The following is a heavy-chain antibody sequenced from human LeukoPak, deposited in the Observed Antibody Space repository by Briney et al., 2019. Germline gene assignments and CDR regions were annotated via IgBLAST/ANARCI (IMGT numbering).Heavy chain of an antibody. D-gene: IGHD2-2*01. CDR2: INHSGST. V-gene: IGHV4-34*01. Sequence: PSETLSLTCAVYGGSFSGYYWSWIRQPPGKGLEWIGEINHSGSTNYNPSLKSRVTISVDTSKNQFSLKLSSVTAADTAVYYYARPRRAYCSSTSCPGYFQHWGQGTLVTVSS. CDR3: ARPRRAYCSSTSCPGYFQH. J-gene: IGHJ1*01. CDR1: GGSFSGYY.